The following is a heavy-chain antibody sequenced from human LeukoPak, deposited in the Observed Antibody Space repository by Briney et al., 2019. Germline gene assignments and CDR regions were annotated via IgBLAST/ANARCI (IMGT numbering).Heavy chain of an antibody. J-gene: IGHJ4*02. Sequence: EASVKVSCKASGGTFSSYAISWVRQAPGQGLEWMGGIIPIFGTANYAQKFQGRVTITTDESTSTAYMELSSLRSEDTAVYYCARGGGSYTFDYWGQGTLVTVSS. D-gene: IGHD1-26*01. CDR1: GGTFSSYA. CDR3: ARGGGSYTFDY. V-gene: IGHV1-69*05. CDR2: IIPIFGTA.